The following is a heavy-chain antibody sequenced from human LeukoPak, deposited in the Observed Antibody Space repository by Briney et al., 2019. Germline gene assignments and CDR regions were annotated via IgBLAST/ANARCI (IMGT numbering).Heavy chain of an antibody. V-gene: IGHV4-59*01. D-gene: IGHD3-3*01. J-gene: IGHJ6*02. CDR3: ARNTYYDFWSGYPAYYYYGMDV. CDR1: GGSISSYY. Sequence: SETLSLTCTVFGGSISSYYWSWIRQPPGKGLEWIGYIYYSGSTNYNPSLKSRVTISVDTSKNQFSLKLSSVTAADTAVYYCARNTYYDFWSGYPAYYYYGMDVWGQGTTVTVSS. CDR2: IYYSGST.